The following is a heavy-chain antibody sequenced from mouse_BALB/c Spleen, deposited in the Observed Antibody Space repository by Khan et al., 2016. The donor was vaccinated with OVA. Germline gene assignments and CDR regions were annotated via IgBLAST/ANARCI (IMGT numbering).Heavy chain of an antibody. V-gene: IGHV5-9-1*01. D-gene: IGHD2-1*01. CDR3: ANGNYGWFAY. J-gene: IGHJ3*01. Sequence: EVELVESGGGLVEPGGSLKLSCAASVFTFSTFVMSWVRQTPEKRLEWVATISRAATYTYYPDSVKGRFNISRDNAKNTLYLQMNSLRSEDTAIYYCANGNYGWFAYWGQGTLVTVSA. CDR1: VFTFSTFV. CDR2: ISRAATYT.